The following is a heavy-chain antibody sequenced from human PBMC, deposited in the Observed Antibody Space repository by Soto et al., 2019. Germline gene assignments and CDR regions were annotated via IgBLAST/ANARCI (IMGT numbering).Heavy chain of an antibody. Sequence: PGGSLRLSSTASGFNFISYSMNWVRQAPGKGLEWVSSISSSSSTIYYADSVKGRFTISRDNAKNSLYLQMNSLRAEDTAVYYCARDRSADINAFDIWGQGTTVTVSS. CDR1: GFNFISYS. CDR2: ISSSSSTI. D-gene: IGHD5-12*01. V-gene: IGHV3-48*01. J-gene: IGHJ3*02. CDR3: ARDRSADINAFDI.